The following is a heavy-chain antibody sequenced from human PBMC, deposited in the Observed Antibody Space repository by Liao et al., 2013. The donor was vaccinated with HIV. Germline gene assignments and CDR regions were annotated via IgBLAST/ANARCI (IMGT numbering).Heavy chain of an antibody. CDR2: INHSGST. J-gene: IGHJ4*02. D-gene: IGHD1-1*01. CDR1: GGSFSGYY. CDR3: ARAVQEEGWNLDY. Sequence: QVQLQQWGAGLLKPSETLSLTCAVYGGSFSGYYWSWIRQPPGKGLEWIGEINHSGSTNYNPSLKSRVTISVDTSKNQFSLKLSSVTAADTAVYYCARAVQEEGWNLDYWGQGTLVTVSS. V-gene: IGHV4-34*01.